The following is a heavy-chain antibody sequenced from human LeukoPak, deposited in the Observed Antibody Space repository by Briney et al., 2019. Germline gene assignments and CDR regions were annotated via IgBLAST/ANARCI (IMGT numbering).Heavy chain of an antibody. CDR1: GFTFSSYA. CDR2: ISGSGGST. V-gene: IGHV3-23*01. D-gene: IGHD6-19*01. CDR3: AKESFIAVAGTGDY. J-gene: IGHJ4*02. Sequence: PGGSLRLSCAASGFTFSSYAMSWVRQAPGKGLEWVSAISGSGGSTYYADSVNGRFTISRDNSKNTLYLQMNSLRAEDTAVYYCAKESFIAVAGTGDYWGQGTLVTVSS.